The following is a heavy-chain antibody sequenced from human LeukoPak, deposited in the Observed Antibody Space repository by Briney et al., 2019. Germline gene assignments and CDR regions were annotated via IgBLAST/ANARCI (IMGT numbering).Heavy chain of an antibody. Sequence: GESLKIFCKGSGHSFSTDWIAWVRQMPGKDLEWMGVIYAGDADTRYSPSFQGQVTISADKSLNTAYLQWTNLKASDTAMYYCARFRGELMDGFDFWGQGTLVTVSS. CDR3: ARFRGELMDGFDF. CDR2: IYAGDADT. D-gene: IGHD1-7*01. J-gene: IGHJ4*02. CDR1: GHSFSTDW. V-gene: IGHV5-51*01.